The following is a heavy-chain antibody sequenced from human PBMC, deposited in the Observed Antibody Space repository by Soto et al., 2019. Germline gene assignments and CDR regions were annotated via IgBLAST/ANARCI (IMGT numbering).Heavy chain of an antibody. CDR2: VYYRGTT. CDR1: GGSISSNNYY. V-gene: IGHV4-39*01. Sequence: QLQLQESGPGLVKPSETLSLTCTVSGGSISSNNYYWGWIRQPPGKGLEWIGNVYYRGTTYYNPSLKGRVTISVDTSKNQFSLKLSSVTAADTAVFFCVRHQRYSSGWYIDSWGQGTLVTASS. J-gene: IGHJ4*02. D-gene: IGHD6-19*01. CDR3: VRHQRYSSGWYIDS.